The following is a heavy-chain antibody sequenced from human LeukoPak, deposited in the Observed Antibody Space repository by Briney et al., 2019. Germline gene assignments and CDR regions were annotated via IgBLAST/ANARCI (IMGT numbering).Heavy chain of an antibody. J-gene: IGHJ4*02. V-gene: IGHV4-34*01. CDR1: GGSFSGYY. Sequence: PSETLSLTCAVYGGSFSGYYWSWIRQPPGKGLEWIGEINHSGSTSYNPSLKSRVTISVDTSKNQFSLKLSSVTAADTAVYYCARLDYWGQGTLVTVSS. CDR3: ARLDY. CDR2: INHSGST.